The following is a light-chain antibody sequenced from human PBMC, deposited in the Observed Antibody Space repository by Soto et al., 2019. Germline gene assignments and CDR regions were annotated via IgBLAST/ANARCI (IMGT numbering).Light chain of an antibody. V-gene: IGKV1-5*01. CDR3: QQYYSYPLT. CDR1: QSISTW. Sequence: DIQMTQSPSTLSASVGDRVTITCRARQSISTWLAWYQQKPGKAPKLLTYDASSLESGVPSRFSRSGSGTEFTLTISRLQRDDFATYYCQQYYSYPLTFGQGTKVDIK. J-gene: IGKJ1*01. CDR2: DAS.